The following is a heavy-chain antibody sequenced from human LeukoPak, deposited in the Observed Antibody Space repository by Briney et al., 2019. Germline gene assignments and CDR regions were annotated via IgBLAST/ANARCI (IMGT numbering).Heavy chain of an antibody. D-gene: IGHD2-2*02. V-gene: IGHV4-30-4*08. CDR3: ARVRLIVVVPAAIKYNDAFDI. CDR1: GGSISSGDYY. Sequence: SQTLSLTCTVSGGSISSGDYYWSWIRQPPGKGLEWIGYIYYSGSTYYNPSLKSRVTISVDTSKNQFSLKLSSVTAADTAVYYCARVRLIVVVPAAIKYNDAFDIWGQGTMVTVSS. CDR2: IYYSGST. J-gene: IGHJ3*02.